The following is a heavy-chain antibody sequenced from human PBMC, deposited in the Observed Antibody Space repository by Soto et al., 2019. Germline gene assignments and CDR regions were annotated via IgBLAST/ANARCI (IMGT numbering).Heavy chain of an antibody. CDR1: GFTFSSYA. Sequence: EVQLLESGGGLVQPGGSLRLSCAASGFTFSSYAMSRVRQAPGKGLEWVSSISGSGASTYYTDSVKGRFTISRDNSKNTLYLQMNSLRAEDTAEYYCAKDQRGFSSTARIDYWGQGTLVTVSS. J-gene: IGHJ4*02. CDR2: ISGSGAST. CDR3: AKDQRGFSSTARIDY. V-gene: IGHV3-23*01. D-gene: IGHD6-13*01.